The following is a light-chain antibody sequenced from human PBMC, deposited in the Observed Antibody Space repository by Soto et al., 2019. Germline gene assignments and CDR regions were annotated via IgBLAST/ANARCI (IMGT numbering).Light chain of an antibody. Sequence: IVLTQSPATLSLSPGERATLSCRASQSVNNYLGWYQQKPGQAPRLLISDVSKRATGIPARFSGSGSGTDFTLTISSLEPEDFAVYYCQHRVNWPTFGGGTKVEIK. CDR1: QSVNNY. J-gene: IGKJ4*01. CDR3: QHRVNWPT. CDR2: DVS. V-gene: IGKV3-11*01.